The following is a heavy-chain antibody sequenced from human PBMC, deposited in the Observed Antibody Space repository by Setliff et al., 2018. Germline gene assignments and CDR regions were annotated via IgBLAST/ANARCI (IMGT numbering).Heavy chain of an antibody. Sequence: ASVKVSCKASGGTFSSYAISWVRQAPGQGLDWMGGIILILGIANYAQKFQGRVTITADESTSTPYMELSSLRSEDTAVYYCARDPSYGDYGFDYWGQGTLVTVSS. D-gene: IGHD4-17*01. CDR3: ARDPSYGDYGFDY. J-gene: IGHJ4*02. V-gene: IGHV1-69*10. CDR2: IILILGIA. CDR1: GGTFSSYA.